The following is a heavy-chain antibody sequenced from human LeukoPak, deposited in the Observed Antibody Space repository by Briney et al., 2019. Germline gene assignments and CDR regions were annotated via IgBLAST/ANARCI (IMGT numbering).Heavy chain of an antibody. CDR1: GFNFSIYN. J-gene: IGHJ4*02. Sequence: GGSLRLSCAASGFNFSIYNMNWVRQAPGKGLEWVSYISSSSSSIYYADSVKGRFTIYRDNAKNSLYLQMNSLRAEDTAVYYCAINPKWGQGTLVTVSS. CDR2: ISSSSSSI. V-gene: IGHV3-48*01. CDR3: AINPK.